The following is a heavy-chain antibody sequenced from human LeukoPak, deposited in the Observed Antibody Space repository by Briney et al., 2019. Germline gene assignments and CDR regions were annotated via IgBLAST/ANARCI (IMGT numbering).Heavy chain of an antibody. D-gene: IGHD6-13*01. CDR2: ISYDGSNK. CDR1: GFIFSSYG. V-gene: IGHV3-30*18. Sequence: GGSLRLSCAASGFIFSSYGMHWVRQAPGKGLEWVAVISYDGSNKYYADSVKGRFTISRDNSKNTLYLQMNSLRAEDTAVYYCAKDRLSIAAAGSYFDYWGQGTLVTVSS. CDR3: AKDRLSIAAAGSYFDY. J-gene: IGHJ4*02.